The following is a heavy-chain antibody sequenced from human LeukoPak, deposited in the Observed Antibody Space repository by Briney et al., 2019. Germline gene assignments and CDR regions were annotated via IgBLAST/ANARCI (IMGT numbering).Heavy chain of an antibody. D-gene: IGHD1-7*01. CDR2: INPNSGGT. V-gene: IGHV1-2*04. CDR1: GYTFTGYY. CDR3: ATSGTTESAFDI. J-gene: IGHJ3*02. Sequence: GASVKVSCKASGYTFTGYYLHWVRQAPGQGLVWMGWINPNSGGTNYAQKFQGWVIMTRDTSISTAYMELSRLRSDDTAVYYCATSGTTESAFDIWGQGTLVTVSS.